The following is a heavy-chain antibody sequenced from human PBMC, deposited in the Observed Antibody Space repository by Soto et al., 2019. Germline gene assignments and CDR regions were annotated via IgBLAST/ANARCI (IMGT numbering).Heavy chain of an antibody. V-gene: IGHV4-59*01. Sequence: PSETLSLTCTVSGGSISSYYWSWIRQPPGKGLEWIGYIYYSGSTNYNPSLKSRVTISVDTSKNQFSLKLSSVTAADTAVYYCARDNDMRFDYWGQGTLVTVSS. CDR1: GGSISSYY. CDR3: ARDNDMRFDY. J-gene: IGHJ4*02. D-gene: IGHD3-9*01. CDR2: IYYSGST.